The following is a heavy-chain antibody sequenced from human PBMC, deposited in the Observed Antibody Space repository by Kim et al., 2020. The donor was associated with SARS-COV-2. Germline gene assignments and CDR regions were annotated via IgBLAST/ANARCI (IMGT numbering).Heavy chain of an antibody. D-gene: IGHD1-26*01. Sequence: SGPTLVNPTQTLTLTCTFSGFSLTTSGMCVSWIRQPPGKALEWLARIDWDGDKHYRTSLKTRLTISKDTSKNQVVLRMTNMDPVDTATYYCARIPTYSGNSRGCMDVWGQGTTVTVSS. V-gene: IGHV2-70*11. CDR1: GFSLTTSGMC. J-gene: IGHJ6*02. CDR2: IDWDGDK. CDR3: ARIPTYSGNSRGCMDV.